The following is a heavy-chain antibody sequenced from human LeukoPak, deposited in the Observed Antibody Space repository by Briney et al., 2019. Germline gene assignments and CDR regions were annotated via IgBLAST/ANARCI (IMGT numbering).Heavy chain of an antibody. D-gene: IGHD3-22*01. J-gene: IGHJ4*02. CDR1: RGSISSGIYY. V-gene: IGHV4-39*02. Sequence: SETLSLTCTVSRGSISSGIYYWGWIRQPPGKGLGWIGTIYYSGSTYYNPSLKSRVTISVDTSKNEFSLKLNSVTAADTAIYYCARDSSGYSRFDYWGQGALVTVSS. CDR3: ARDSSGYSRFDY. CDR2: IYYSGST.